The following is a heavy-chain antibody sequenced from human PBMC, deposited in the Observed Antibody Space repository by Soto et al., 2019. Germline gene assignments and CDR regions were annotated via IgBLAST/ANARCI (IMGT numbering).Heavy chain of an antibody. J-gene: IGHJ4*02. CDR2: IVVGSGNT. CDR1: GFTFTNSA. CDR3: ATDKGDSYGYGNY. D-gene: IGHD5-18*01. Sequence: SVKVSCKASGFTFTNSAVQWVRQARGQRLEWIGWIVVGSGNTNYAQKFQERVTITRDMSTSTAYMELSSLRSEDTAVYYCATDKGDSYGYGNYWGQGTLVTVS. V-gene: IGHV1-58*01.